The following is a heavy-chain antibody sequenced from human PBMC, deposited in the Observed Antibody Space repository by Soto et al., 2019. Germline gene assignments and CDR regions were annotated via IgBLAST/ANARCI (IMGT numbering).Heavy chain of an antibody. Sequence: SETLSLTCAVYGGSFSGYYWSWIRQPPGKGLEWIGEINHSGSTNYNPSLKSRVTISVDTSKNQFSLKLSSVTAADTAVYYCASLGYYYGSGSHFAYFDYWGQGTLVT. CDR3: ASLGYYYGSGSHFAYFDY. D-gene: IGHD3-10*01. CDR1: GGSFSGYY. CDR2: INHSGST. V-gene: IGHV4-34*01. J-gene: IGHJ4*02.